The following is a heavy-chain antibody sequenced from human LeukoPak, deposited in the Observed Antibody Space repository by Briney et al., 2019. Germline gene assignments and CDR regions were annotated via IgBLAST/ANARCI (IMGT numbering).Heavy chain of an antibody. CDR2: INHSGST. CDR1: GGSFSGYY. J-gene: IGHJ4*02. D-gene: IGHD4/OR15-4a*01. Sequence: SETLSLTCAVYGGSFSGYYWSWIRQPPGKGLEWIGEINHSGSTNYNPSLKSRVTISVDTSKNQFSLKLSSVTAADTAVYYCARESEMTRVPLDYWGQGTLVTVSS. V-gene: IGHV4-34*01. CDR3: ARESEMTRVPLDY.